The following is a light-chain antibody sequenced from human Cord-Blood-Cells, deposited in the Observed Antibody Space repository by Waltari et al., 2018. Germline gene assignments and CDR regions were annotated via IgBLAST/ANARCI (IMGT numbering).Light chain of an antibody. CDR1: QRVSSN. J-gene: IGKJ5*01. Sequence: EIVMTQSPATLSVSPGERATLPCRASQRVSSNLAWYQQKPGQAPRLLIYGASTRATGIPARFSGSGSGTEFTLTISSLQSEDFAVYYCKQYNNWPPITFGQGTRLEIK. CDR2: GAS. CDR3: KQYNNWPPIT. V-gene: IGKV3-15*01.